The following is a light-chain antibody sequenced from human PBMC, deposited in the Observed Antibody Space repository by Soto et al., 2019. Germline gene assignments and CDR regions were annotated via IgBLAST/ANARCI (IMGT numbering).Light chain of an antibody. V-gene: IGLV2-14*01. CDR2: EVS. CDR3: SSYTSSSTLV. CDR1: SSDVGGYNY. J-gene: IGLJ2*01. Sequence: QSALTQPASVSVSPGQSITISCTGTSSDVGGYNYVSWYQQHPGKAPKLRIYEVSNRPSGVSNRFSGSKSGNTASLTISGLQAEDEADYYCSSYTSSSTLVFGGGTKLTVL.